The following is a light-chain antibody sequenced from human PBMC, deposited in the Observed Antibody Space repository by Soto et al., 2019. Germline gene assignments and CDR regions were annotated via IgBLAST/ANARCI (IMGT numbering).Light chain of an antibody. Sequence: GLTHSPFYLSMPPGYRANPSFRASDGVGRSLAWFQQRPGQAPRLLIYDASNRATGIPARFSGSGSGTDFTLTISRLEPGDFAVYYCQQREHWPPITFGQGTRLEIK. V-gene: IGKV3-11*01. J-gene: IGKJ5*01. CDR1: DGVGRS. CDR3: QQREHWPPIT. CDR2: DAS.